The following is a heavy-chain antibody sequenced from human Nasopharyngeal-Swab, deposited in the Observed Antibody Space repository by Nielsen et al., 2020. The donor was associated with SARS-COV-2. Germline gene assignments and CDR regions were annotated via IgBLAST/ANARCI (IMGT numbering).Heavy chain of an antibody. CDR1: GYSFTPYY. J-gene: IGHJ5*02. D-gene: IGHD3-10*01. Sequence: ASVKVPCKASGYSFTPYYLLWVRQAPGQGLEWMGWMNPKSGDTNYAQKLQGRVTMTTDTSTSTAYMELSSLRSEDTAVYYCAREPDGEASGFDPWGQGTLVTVSS. CDR3: AREPDGEASGFDP. CDR2: MNPKSGDT. V-gene: IGHV1-18*01.